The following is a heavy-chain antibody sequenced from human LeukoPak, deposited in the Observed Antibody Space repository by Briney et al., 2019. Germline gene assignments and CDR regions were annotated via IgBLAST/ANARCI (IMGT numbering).Heavy chain of an antibody. J-gene: IGHJ3*02. CDR2: INPSGGST. CDR1: GYTFTSYY. V-gene: IGHV1-46*01. CDR3: ARESSSGSYHDAFDI. D-gene: IGHD1-26*01. Sequence: ASVKVSCKASGYTFTSYYMHWVRQAPGQGLEWMGIINPSGGSTSYAQKFQGRVTMTRDMSTSTVYMELSSLRSEDTAVYYCARESSSGSYHDAFDIWGQGTMVTVSS.